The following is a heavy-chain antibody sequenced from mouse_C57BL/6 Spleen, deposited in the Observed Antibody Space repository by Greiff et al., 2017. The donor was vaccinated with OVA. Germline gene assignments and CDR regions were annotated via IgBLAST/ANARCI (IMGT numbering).Heavy chain of an antibody. CDR2: IWSGGST. D-gene: IGHD1-1*01. Sequence: VQLQQSGPGLVQPSQSLSITCTVSGFSLTSYGVHWVRQSPGKGLEWLGVIWSGGSTDYNAAFISRLSIRKDTSKSHVFFKMNSMQVDDTARYDCARKGGIYVEAMDDRGQGTSVTVSS. V-gene: IGHV2-2*01. J-gene: IGHJ4*01. CDR1: GFSLTSYG. CDR3: ARKGGIYVEAMDD.